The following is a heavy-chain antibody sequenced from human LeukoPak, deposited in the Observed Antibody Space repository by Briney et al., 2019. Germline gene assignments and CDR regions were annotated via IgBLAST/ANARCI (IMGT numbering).Heavy chain of an antibody. CDR3: ATTTGYSSSWLDY. Sequence: ASVKVSCTVSGYTLTELSMHWVRQAPGKGLGWMGGFDPEDGETIYAQKFQGRVTMTEDTSTDTAYMELSSLRSEDTAVYYCATTTGYSSSWLDYWGQGTLVTVSS. D-gene: IGHD6-13*01. J-gene: IGHJ4*02. V-gene: IGHV1-24*01. CDR2: FDPEDGET. CDR1: GYTLTELS.